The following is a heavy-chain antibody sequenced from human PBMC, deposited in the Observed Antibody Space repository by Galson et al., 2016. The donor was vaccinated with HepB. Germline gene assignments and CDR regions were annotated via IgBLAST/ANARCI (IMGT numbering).Heavy chain of an antibody. CDR3: AKGLEGVSGAFDI. J-gene: IGHJ3*02. D-gene: IGHD3-10*01. CDR1: GGAFRKYV. CDR2: IIASIETA. Sequence: SVKVSCKVSGGAFRKYVMTWVRQAPGQGPKWIGGIIASIETASYAQNFQDRATITADESTNTTYMELSGLRSEDTALYYCAKGLEGVSGAFDIWGQGTMVTVSS. V-gene: IGHV1-69*13.